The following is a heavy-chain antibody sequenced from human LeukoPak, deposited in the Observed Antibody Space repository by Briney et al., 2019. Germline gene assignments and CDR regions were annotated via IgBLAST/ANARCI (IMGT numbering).Heavy chain of an antibody. J-gene: IGHJ4*02. Sequence: GGSLRLSCAASGFSFSSYSMNWVRQAPGKGLEWVSYISGSGNAIHYTDSVKGRFTISRDSAKNALYLQMNSLRAEDTAVYFCARDYLYAFDYWGQGTLVTVSS. CDR1: GFSFSSYS. CDR2: ISGSGNAI. CDR3: ARDYLYAFDY. V-gene: IGHV3-48*01. D-gene: IGHD2-2*01.